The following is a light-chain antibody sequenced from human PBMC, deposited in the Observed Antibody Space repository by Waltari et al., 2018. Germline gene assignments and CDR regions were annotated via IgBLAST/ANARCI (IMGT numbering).Light chain of an antibody. CDR1: LSLSYNSNNKNY. J-gene: IGKJ2*01. CDR2: WAS. V-gene: IGKV4-1*01. Sequence: DIVMTQSPDSLAVSLGEKATINCKSNLSLSYNSNNKNYLAWYQQKPGQPLKLFFYWASSRESGVPDRFSGSGSGTDFTLTIGSLQAEDVAVYYCQQYYTAPYTFGQGTKLEIK. CDR3: QQYYTAPYT.